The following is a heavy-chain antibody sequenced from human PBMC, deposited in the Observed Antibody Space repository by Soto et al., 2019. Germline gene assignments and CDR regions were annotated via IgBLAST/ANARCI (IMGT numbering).Heavy chain of an antibody. CDR1: GGTFNKYA. D-gene: IGHD3-22*01. Sequence: QVQLVQSGTEVKEPGSSVKVSCKASGGTFNKYAIDWVRQAPGQGLEWMGGITPLFGTPNYAQRFQGRVTISADEVTSTAYMELRSLRSDDTGVYYCARQFDYDTSGYYYAYWGQGTLVTVSS. CDR3: ARQFDYDTSGYYYAY. J-gene: IGHJ4*02. V-gene: IGHV1-69*01. CDR2: ITPLFGTP.